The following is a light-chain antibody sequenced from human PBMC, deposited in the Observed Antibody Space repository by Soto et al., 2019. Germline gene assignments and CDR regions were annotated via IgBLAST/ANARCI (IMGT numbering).Light chain of an antibody. CDR3: SSYTSSSTRV. V-gene: IGLV2-14*01. CDR1: SSDVGGYNY. J-gene: IGLJ3*02. CDR2: EVS. Sequence: QSALTQPASVSGSPGQSITISCTGTSSDVGGYNYVSWYQQHTGEAPKLMIYEVSNRPSGVSNRFSGSKSGNTASLTISGLQAEDEADYYCSSYTSSSTRVFGGGTQLTVL.